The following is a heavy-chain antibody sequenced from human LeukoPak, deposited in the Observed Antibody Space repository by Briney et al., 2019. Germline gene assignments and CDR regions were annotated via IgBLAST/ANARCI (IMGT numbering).Heavy chain of an antibody. Sequence: GGSLRLSCAASGFTLSSHAMSWVRQAPGKGLEWVSAISGSGGSTYYADSVKGRFTISRDNSKNTLYLQMNSLRAEDTAAYYCAKVGAVAGIFDYWGQGTLVTVSS. V-gene: IGHV3-23*01. CDR3: AKVGAVAGIFDY. J-gene: IGHJ4*02. CDR2: ISGSGGST. D-gene: IGHD6-19*01. CDR1: GFTLSSHA.